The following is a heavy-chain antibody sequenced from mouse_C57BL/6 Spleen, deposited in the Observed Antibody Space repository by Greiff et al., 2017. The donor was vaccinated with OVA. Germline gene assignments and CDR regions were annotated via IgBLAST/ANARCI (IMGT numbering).Heavy chain of an antibody. Sequence: EVKLVESGGGLVKPGGSLKLSCAASGFTFSSYAMSWVRQTPEKRLEWVASISDGGSYTYYPDNVKGRFTFSRDNAKNTLYLQMSSLKSEDTAMYYCAREIGSGYFGGRGTGTTVTFST. J-gene: IGHJ1*03. CDR1: GFTFSSYA. V-gene: IGHV5-4*01. CDR2: ISDGGSYT. CDR3: AREIGSGYFGG. D-gene: IGHD1-3*01.